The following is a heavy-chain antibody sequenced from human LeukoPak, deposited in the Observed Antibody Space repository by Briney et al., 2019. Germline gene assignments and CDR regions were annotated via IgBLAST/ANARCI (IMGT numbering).Heavy chain of an antibody. J-gene: IGHJ4*02. CDR2: ISYDGSNK. Sequence: GGSLRLSCAASGFTFSSYAMHWVRQAPGKGLEWVAVISYDGSNKYYADSVKGRFTISRDNSKNTLYLQMNSLRAGDTAVYYCARDPGGYCSSTSCYRAHFDYWGQGTLVTVSS. CDR1: GFTFSSYA. CDR3: ARDPGGYCSSTSCYRAHFDY. V-gene: IGHV3-30-3*01. D-gene: IGHD2-2*01.